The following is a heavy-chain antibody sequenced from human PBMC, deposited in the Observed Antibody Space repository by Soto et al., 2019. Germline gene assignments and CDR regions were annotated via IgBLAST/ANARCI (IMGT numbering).Heavy chain of an antibody. CDR3: AREVLWFGELIYYYGMDV. Sequence: QLQLQESGPGLVKPSETLSLTCTVSGGSISSSSYYWGWIRQPPGKGLEWIGYIYYSGSTYYNPSLKSRVTFSVDTSKNQFSVKLSSVTAADTAVYYCAREVLWFGELIYYYGMDVWGQGTTVTVSS. CDR1: GGSISSSSYY. V-gene: IGHV4-39*02. D-gene: IGHD3-10*01. J-gene: IGHJ6*02. CDR2: IYYSGST.